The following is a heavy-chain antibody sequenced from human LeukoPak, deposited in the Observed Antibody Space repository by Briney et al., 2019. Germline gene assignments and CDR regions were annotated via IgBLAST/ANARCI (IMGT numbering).Heavy chain of an antibody. CDR1: GFTFSSYW. Sequence: PGGSLRLSRTASGFTFSSYWMTWVRQAPGKGLEWVANIKQDGSENYYVDSVTGRFTISRDNAKNSLYLQMNSLRGEDTAVYYCARDVNGYRDYWGQGTLVTVSS. D-gene: IGHD2-8*01. J-gene: IGHJ4*02. CDR2: IKQDGSEN. CDR3: ARDVNGYRDY. V-gene: IGHV3-7*01.